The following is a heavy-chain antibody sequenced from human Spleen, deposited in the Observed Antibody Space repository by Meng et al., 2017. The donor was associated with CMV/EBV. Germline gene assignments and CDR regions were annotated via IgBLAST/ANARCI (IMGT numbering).Heavy chain of an antibody. D-gene: IGHD6-19*01. CDR2: IHHTGST. J-gene: IGHJ4*02. CDR3: ARGVRSRSSSGWYWAFDY. CDR1: GGSFSGYY. V-gene: IGHV4-34*01. Sequence: GSLRLSCVVYGGSFSGYYWSWIRQPPGKGLEWIGEIHHTGSTNYNPSLKSRVTISADTSKNQFPLNLSSVTAADTAIYYCARGVRSRSSSGWYWAFDYWGQGTLDTVSS.